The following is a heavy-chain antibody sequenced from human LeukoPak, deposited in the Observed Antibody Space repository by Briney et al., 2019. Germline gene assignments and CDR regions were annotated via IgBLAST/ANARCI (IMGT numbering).Heavy chain of an antibody. V-gene: IGHV3-23*01. Sequence: GGSLRLSCAASGFTFSSYAMSWVRQAPGKGLEWVSAISGSGGSTYYADSVKGRFTISRDNSKNTLYLQMNSLRAEDTAVYYRAKDEKRGGGPATYWGQGTLVTVSS. D-gene: IGHD1-1*01. CDR3: AKDEKRGGGPATY. CDR1: GFTFSSYA. J-gene: IGHJ4*02. CDR2: ISGSGGST.